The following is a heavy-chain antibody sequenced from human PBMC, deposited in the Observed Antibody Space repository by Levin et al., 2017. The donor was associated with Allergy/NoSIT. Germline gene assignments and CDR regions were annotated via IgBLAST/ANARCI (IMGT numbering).Heavy chain of an antibody. Sequence: GGSLRLSCTGSGFTFGDYAVSWFRQAPGMGLEWVGLITSKAYAGIPVYGASVTGRFIISRDDSKSISYLQMNSLKAEDTALYFCTRDRYCISNSCSDGAAFDIWGQGTMVTVS. J-gene: IGHJ3*02. CDR3: TRDRYCISNSCSDGAAFDI. CDR2: ITSKAYAGIP. D-gene: IGHD2-2*01. V-gene: IGHV3-49*03. CDR1: GFTFGDYA.